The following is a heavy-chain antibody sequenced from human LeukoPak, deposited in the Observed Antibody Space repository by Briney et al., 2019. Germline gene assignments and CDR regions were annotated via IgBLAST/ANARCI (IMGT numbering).Heavy chain of an antibody. CDR1: GESFSGYY. V-gene: IGHV4-34*01. CDR3: ARGIAAADYYFDY. CDR2: INHSGST. J-gene: IGHJ4*02. Sequence: SETLSLTCTVCGESFSGYYWSWIRQPPGKGLEWIGEINHSGSTNYNPSLKSRVTISVDTSKNQFSLKLSSVTAADTAVYYCARGIAAADYYFDYWGQGTLVTVSS. D-gene: IGHD6-13*01.